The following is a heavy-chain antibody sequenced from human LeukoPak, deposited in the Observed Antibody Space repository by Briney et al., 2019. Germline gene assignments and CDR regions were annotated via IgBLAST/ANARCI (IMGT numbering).Heavy chain of an antibody. V-gene: IGHV3-23*01. Sequence: GGSLRLSCAASGFTFSSYEMNWVRQAPGKGLEWVSAISGSGGSTYYADSVKGRFTISRDNSKNTLYLQMNSLRAEDTAVYYCARDRRGSGWPGGFDYWGQGTLVTVSS. J-gene: IGHJ4*02. CDR3: ARDRRGSGWPGGFDY. CDR1: GFTFSSYE. D-gene: IGHD6-19*01. CDR2: ISGSGGST.